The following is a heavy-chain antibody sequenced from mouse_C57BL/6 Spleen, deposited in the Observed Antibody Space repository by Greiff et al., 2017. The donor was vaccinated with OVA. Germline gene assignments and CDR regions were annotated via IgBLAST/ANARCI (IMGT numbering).Heavy chain of an antibody. D-gene: IGHD1-1*01. J-gene: IGHJ2*01. Sequence: VQLKQPGAELVKPGASVKLSCKASGYTFTSYWMHWVKQRPGQGLEWIGMIHPNSGSTNYNEKFKSKATLTVDKSSSTAYMQLSSLTSEDSAVYYCARWDTTVVGDYWGQGTTLTVSS. CDR1: GYTFTSYW. V-gene: IGHV1-64*01. CDR2: IHPNSGST. CDR3: ARWDTTVVGDY.